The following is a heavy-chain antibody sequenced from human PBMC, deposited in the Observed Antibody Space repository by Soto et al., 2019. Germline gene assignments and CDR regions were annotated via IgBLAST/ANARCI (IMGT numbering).Heavy chain of an antibody. V-gene: IGHV1-18*01. CDR1: GYTFTNYG. CDR2: INTYNGNT. Sequence: ASVKVSCKASGYTFTNYGISWVRQAPGQGLEWMGWINTYNGNTNYAQKLQGRVTMTTDTSTSTAYMELRSLRSDDTAVYYCAREITMIVVVPLSYYYGMDVWGQGTTVTVSS. D-gene: IGHD3-22*01. J-gene: IGHJ6*02. CDR3: AREITMIVVVPLSYYYGMDV.